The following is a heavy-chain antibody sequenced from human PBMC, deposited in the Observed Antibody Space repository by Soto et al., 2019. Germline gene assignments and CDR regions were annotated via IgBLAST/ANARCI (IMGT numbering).Heavy chain of an antibody. J-gene: IGHJ4*02. V-gene: IGHV3-11*05. CDR3: ARGRGAAADYLDF. D-gene: IGHD6-13*01. CDR2: ISSSTSHT. Sequence: QVQLVESGGGLVKPGGSLRLSCAVSGFTFSDYYMTWIRQAPGKGLEWVSYISSSTSHTNYADSVKGRFTISRDNAKKSLFLQMNSLRAEDTAVYYCARGRGAAADYLDFWGQGTRVTVS. CDR1: GFTFSDYY.